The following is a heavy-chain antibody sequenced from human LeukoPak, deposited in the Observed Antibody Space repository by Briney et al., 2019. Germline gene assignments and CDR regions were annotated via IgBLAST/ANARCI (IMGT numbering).Heavy chain of an antibody. D-gene: IGHD3-10*01. CDR3: ARGSYYGSGGYAY. J-gene: IGHJ4*02. CDR1: GGSISSYY. V-gene: IGHV4-59*01. CDR2: IYYSGST. Sequence: PSETLSLTCTVSGGSISSYYWSWIRQPPGKGLEWIGYIYYSGSTNYNPSLKSRVTISVDTSKNQFSLKLSSVTAADTAVYYCARGSYYGSGGYAYWGQGTLVTVSS.